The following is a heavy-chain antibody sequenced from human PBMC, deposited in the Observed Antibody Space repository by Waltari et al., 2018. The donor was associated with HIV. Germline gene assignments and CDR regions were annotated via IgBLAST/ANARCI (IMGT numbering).Heavy chain of an antibody. D-gene: IGHD6-13*01. CDR3: AKDEAGAGSPEVWFDP. Sequence: EMQLLESGGGLVKPGGYLRLSCAASGPTFSSYAMPSVRQAPGKGLEWVSGISDSTGRTYYGDSVKGRFTISRDNSKNTLYLQMSSLRVEDTAIYYCAKDEAGAGSPEVWFDPWGQGTLVTVSS. CDR1: GPTFSSYA. J-gene: IGHJ5*02. CDR2: ISDSTGRT. V-gene: IGHV3-23*01.